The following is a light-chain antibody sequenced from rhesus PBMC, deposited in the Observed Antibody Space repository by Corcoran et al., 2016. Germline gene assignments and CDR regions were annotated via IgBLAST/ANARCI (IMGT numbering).Light chain of an antibody. CDR3: QHYYSTPYS. V-gene: IGKV1-25*01. Sequence: DIQMTQSPSSLSASVGDRVTITCRASQGITNDLAWHQQKPGETPKLLIYEASSLQSGIPSRLSGSGSGTDFTLAISSLQPEDFATYYCQHYYSTPYSFGQGTKVEIK. CDR2: EAS. J-gene: IGKJ2*01. CDR1: QGITND.